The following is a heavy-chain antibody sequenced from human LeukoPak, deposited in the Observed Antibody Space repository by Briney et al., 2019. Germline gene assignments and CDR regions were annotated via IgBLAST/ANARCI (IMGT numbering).Heavy chain of an antibody. V-gene: IGHV3-30*18. CDR1: GFTFSSYG. CDR3: AKEGPQYASSWFDY. CDR2: ISHDGTVT. J-gene: IGHJ4*02. Sequence: TGGSLRLSCEASGFTFSSYGMQWVRQAPGMGPEWVSVISHDGTVTHYADSVKGRFTISRDSSTNTLYLQMDSLRTEDTAVYYCAKEGPQYASSWFDYWGQGTLVTVSS. D-gene: IGHD6-13*01.